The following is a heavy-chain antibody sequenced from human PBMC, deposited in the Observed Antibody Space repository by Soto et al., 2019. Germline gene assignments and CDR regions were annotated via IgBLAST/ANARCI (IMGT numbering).Heavy chain of an antibody. Sequence: VQVVQSGAEVKKPGDSVKVSCRASGYTFTGHAIPWVRQAPGQSLEWMGWSDGGNGRTQYEQRFQGRVALTRDTSAITAYMELRSLTSEDTAVYYCAREAGRTGDLDYWGQGTLVTVSS. CDR2: SDGGNGRT. J-gene: IGHJ4*02. V-gene: IGHV1-3*01. D-gene: IGHD7-27*01. CDR1: GYTFTGHA. CDR3: AREAGRTGDLDY.